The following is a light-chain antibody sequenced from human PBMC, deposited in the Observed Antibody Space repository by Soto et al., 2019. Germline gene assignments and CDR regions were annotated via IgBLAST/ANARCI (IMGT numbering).Light chain of an antibody. Sequence: QSALTQPASVSGSPGQSITISCTGTSSDIGGYNYVSWYQQHPGKAPKLMIYEVSNRPSGVSNRFSGSNSGNTASLTISGLQAEDEADYYCSSYTSSNTPVVFGGGTKLTVL. CDR3: SSYTSSNTPVV. V-gene: IGLV2-14*01. CDR1: SSDIGGYNY. J-gene: IGLJ2*01. CDR2: EVS.